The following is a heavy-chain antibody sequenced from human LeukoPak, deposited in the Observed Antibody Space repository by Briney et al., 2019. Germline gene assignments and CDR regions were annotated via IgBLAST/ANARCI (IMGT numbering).Heavy chain of an antibody. CDR1: GFTFSSYG. Sequence: GGSLRLSCAASGFTFSSYGMSWVRQAPGKGLEWVSAISGSGGSTYYADSVKGRFTISRDNSKSTLYLQMNSLRAEDTAVYYCAKDPTPGFGEFPNWFDPWGQGTLVTVSS. V-gene: IGHV3-23*01. CDR3: AKDPTPGFGEFPNWFDP. CDR2: ISGSGGST. D-gene: IGHD3-10*01. J-gene: IGHJ5*02.